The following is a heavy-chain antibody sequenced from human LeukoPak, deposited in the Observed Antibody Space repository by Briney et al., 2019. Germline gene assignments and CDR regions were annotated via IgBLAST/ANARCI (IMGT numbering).Heavy chain of an antibody. V-gene: IGHV1-8*02. CDR2: MNPNSGNT. D-gene: IGHD3-10*01. J-gene: IGHJ5*02. Sequence: GASVKVSCKASGGTFSSYAISWVRQATGQGLEWMGWMNPNSGNTDYAQKFQGRVTMTRNTSISTAYMELSSLRSEDTAIYYCTRHGEYPTSHTWFDPWGQGTLVTVSS. CDR3: TRHGEYPTSHTWFDP. CDR1: GGTFSSYA.